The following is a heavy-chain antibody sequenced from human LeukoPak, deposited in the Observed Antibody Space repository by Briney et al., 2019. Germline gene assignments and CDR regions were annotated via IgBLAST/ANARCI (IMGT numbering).Heavy chain of an antibody. Sequence: ASVKVSCKASGYTFTSYGISWVRQAPGQGLEWMGWISAYNGNTNYAQKLLGRVTMTTDTSTSTAYMELRSLRSDDTAVYYCARVVPAAPDISDFDLPVTEWGQGTLVTVSS. CDR2: ISAYNGNT. J-gene: IGHJ4*02. V-gene: IGHV1-18*01. CDR3: ARVVPAAPDISDFDLPVTE. D-gene: IGHD2-2*01. CDR1: GYTFTSYG.